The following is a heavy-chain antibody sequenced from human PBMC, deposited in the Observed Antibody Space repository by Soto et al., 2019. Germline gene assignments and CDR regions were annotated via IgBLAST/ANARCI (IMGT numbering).Heavy chain of an antibody. CDR1: GYTFTSHD. D-gene: IGHD2-2*01. V-gene: IGHV1-8*01. CDR3: ASDMSTT. J-gene: IGHJ5*02. CDR2: MNPNSGHT. Sequence: QVQLVQSGAEVKKPGASVKVSCKASGYTFTSHDINWMRQTTGQGLEWMGWMNPNSGHTNSAQKFQGRVTMTRDTSINTAYMELTNLRSEGTAIYYCASDMSTTWGQGTLVTVSS.